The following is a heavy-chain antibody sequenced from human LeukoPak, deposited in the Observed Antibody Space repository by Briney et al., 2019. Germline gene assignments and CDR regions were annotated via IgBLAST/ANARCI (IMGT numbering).Heavy chain of an antibody. V-gene: IGHV1-2*02. CDR1: GYTFTDNY. Sequence: ASVKVSCKASGYTFTDNYIHWVRQAPGQGLEWVGWINPNSGGTNYAQKFEGRVTMTRDTSINTGYMEMSRLTSDDTAVYYCARAHSSSRLYDFDYWGQGTLVTVSS. D-gene: IGHD6-6*01. J-gene: IGHJ4*02. CDR3: ARAHSSSRLYDFDY. CDR2: INPNSGGT.